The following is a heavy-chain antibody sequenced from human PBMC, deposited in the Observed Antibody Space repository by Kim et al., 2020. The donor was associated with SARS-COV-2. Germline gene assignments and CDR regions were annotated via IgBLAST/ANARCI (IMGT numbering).Heavy chain of an antibody. Sequence: GGSLRLSCAASGFTFSGSAMHWVRQASGKGLEWVGRIRSKANSYATAYAASVKGRFTISRDDSKNTAYLQMNSLKTEDTAVYYCTRHAYDSSINYYGMDVWGQGTTVTVSS. CDR3: TRHAYDSSINYYGMDV. CDR2: IRSKANSYAT. D-gene: IGHD3-22*01. CDR1: GFTFSGSA. J-gene: IGHJ6*02. V-gene: IGHV3-73*01.